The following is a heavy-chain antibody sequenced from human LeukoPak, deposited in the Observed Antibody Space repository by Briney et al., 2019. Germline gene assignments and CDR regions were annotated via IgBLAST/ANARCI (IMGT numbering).Heavy chain of an antibody. V-gene: IGHV3-30*18. D-gene: IGHD6-19*01. CDR3: AKLPDSSGPPYAFDI. Sequence: PGRSLRLSCAASGFTFSSYGMHWVRQAPGKGLEWVAVISYDGSNKYYADSVKGRFTISRDNSKNTLYLQMNSLRAEDTAVYYCAKLPDSSGPPYAFDIWGQGTMVTVSS. CDR2: ISYDGSNK. J-gene: IGHJ3*02. CDR1: GFTFSSYG.